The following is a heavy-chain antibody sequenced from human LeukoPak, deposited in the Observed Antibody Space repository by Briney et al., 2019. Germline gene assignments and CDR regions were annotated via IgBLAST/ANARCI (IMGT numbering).Heavy chain of an antibody. CDR3: AKRPYCGGDCSPSYYYYGMDV. D-gene: IGHD2-21*02. J-gene: IGHJ6*02. CDR1: GGTFSSYA. Sequence: SVKVSCKASGGTFSSYAISWVRQAPGQGLEWMGRIIPILGIANYAQKFQGRVTITADKSTSTAYMELSSLRSEDTAVYYCAKRPYCGGDCSPSYYYYGMDVWGQGTTVTVSS. CDR2: IIPILGIA. V-gene: IGHV1-69*04.